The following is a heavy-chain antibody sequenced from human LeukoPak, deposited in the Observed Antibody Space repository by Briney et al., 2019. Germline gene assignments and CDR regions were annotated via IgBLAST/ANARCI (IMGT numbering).Heavy chain of an antibody. J-gene: IGHJ4*02. CDR3: ARDPSNTSGYYVYHDY. V-gene: IGHV1-18*01. Sequence: GASVKVSCKAPGYTFNKYGISWVRQAPGQGLEWMGWLSCYNGDTRYAQKFQGRVTMTTDTSTSTVHMELRSLRSDDTAVYYCARDPSNTSGYYVYHDYWGQGALVTVSS. CDR1: GYTFNKYG. CDR2: LSCYNGDT. D-gene: IGHD2-2*01.